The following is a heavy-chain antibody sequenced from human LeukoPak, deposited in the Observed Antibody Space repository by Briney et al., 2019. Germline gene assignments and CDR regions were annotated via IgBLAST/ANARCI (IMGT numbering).Heavy chain of an antibody. J-gene: IGHJ4*02. CDR1: GFTFSSYA. V-gene: IGHV3-23*01. Sequence: PGGSLRLSCAASGFTFSSYAMSWVRQAPGKGLEWVSAISGSGGSTYYADSVKGRFTISRDNSKNTLYLQMNSLRAEDTAVYYCAKVRMVRGVIRRFPFDYWGQGTLVTVSS. CDR2: ISGSGGST. CDR3: AKVRMVRGVIRRFPFDY. D-gene: IGHD3-10*01.